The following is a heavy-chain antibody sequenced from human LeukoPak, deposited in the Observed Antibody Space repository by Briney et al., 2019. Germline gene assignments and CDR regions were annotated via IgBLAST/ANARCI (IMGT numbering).Heavy chain of an antibody. Sequence: PGGSLRLSRAASGFDLSTYEINWVRQAPGKGLEWIADITISGHTKNYADSVKGRFTISRDNARTSLYLQMNSLRVEDTGVYYCARGEHHADVWGQGTLVTVSS. CDR3: ARGEHHADV. J-gene: IGHJ1*01. CDR2: ITISGHTK. V-gene: IGHV3-48*03. D-gene: IGHD1-26*01. CDR1: GFDLSTYE.